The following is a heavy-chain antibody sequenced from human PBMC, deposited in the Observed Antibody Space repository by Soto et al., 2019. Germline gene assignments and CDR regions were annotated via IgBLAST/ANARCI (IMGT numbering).Heavy chain of an antibody. J-gene: IGHJ4*02. CDR2: VNPNNGET. CDR3: AKVSRKGSAIDFDY. V-gene: IGHV1-8*01. CDR1: GYTFSNYD. Sequence: QVQLVQSGAELKKPGASVKVSCKASGYTFSNYDMNWVRQATGQGPEWIGWVNPNNGETGYAQKFQGRVTLTTDLSTTTAYMELTSLRSEDTAIYYCAKVSRKGSAIDFDYWGQGTLITVSS. D-gene: IGHD3-10*01.